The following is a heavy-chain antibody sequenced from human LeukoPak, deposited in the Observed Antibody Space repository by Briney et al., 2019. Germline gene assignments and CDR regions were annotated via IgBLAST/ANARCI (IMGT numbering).Heavy chain of an antibody. CDR1: EITFSSYG. D-gene: IGHD2-15*01. CDR3: ARETSGGHAYYYYYMDV. Sequence: PGGSLRLSCAASEITFSSYGMHWVRQAPGKGLEWVSGITNSGENTYYADSVKGRFTISRDNSKNTLFLEMNSLRVEDTAVYYCARETSGGHAYYYYYMDVWGKGTTVTVSS. CDR2: ITNSGENT. J-gene: IGHJ6*03. V-gene: IGHV3-NL1*01.